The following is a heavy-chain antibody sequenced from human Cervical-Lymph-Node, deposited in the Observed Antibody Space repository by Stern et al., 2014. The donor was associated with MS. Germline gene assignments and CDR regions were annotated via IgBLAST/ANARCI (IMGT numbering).Heavy chain of an antibody. CDR2: IWHDGSKK. CDR1: GFTFNSFG. CDR3: ARDLALCYFDY. J-gene: IGHJ4*02. Sequence: MQLVESGGGVVQPGRSVRLSCATSGFTFNSFGMHWIRQAPGKELEWVAFIWHDGSKKFYADSVEGRFTVSRDESTNTVYLQMNSLRVDDTAVYYCARDLALCYFDYWGQGTLVTVSS. V-gene: IGHV3-33*01. D-gene: IGHD3-16*01.